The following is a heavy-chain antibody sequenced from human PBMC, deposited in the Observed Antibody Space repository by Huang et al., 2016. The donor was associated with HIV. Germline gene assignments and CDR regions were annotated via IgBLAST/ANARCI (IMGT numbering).Heavy chain of an antibody. D-gene: IGHD5-18*01. V-gene: IGHV1-18*04. CDR1: GYAFTSHG. CDR2: MSTSKGNT. Sequence: QVQLVQSGAEVKKPGASVKVSCTASGYAFTSHGISWVRQAPGQGLEGIGWMSTSKGNTKYAQNLQGRVTVTTDTSTSTAYLELRSLRYDDTAVYYCARNMWIELWSRAFDIWGQGTVVSVSS. CDR3: ARNMWIELWSRAFDI. J-gene: IGHJ3*02.